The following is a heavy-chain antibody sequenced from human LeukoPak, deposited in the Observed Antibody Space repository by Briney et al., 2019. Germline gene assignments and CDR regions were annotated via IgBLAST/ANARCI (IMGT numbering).Heavy chain of an antibody. CDR1: GYTFTGYY. CDR3: ARDGRLGELSIDY. V-gene: IGHV1-2*02. CDR2: INPNSGGT. Sequence: EASVKVSCKASGYTFTGYYMHWVRQAPGQGLEWMGWINPNSGGTNYAQKFQGRVTMTRDTSISTAYMELSRLRSDDTAVYYCARDGRLGELSIDYWGQGTLVTVSS. J-gene: IGHJ4*02. D-gene: IGHD3-16*02.